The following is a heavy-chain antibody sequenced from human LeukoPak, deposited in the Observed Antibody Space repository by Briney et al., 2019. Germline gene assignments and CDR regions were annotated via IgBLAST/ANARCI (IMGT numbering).Heavy chain of an antibody. CDR2: IYSGGST. CDR3: AARRRTLLTRDY. J-gene: IGHJ4*02. V-gene: IGHV3-66*01. CDR1: GFTFSSYA. D-gene: IGHD1-26*01. Sequence: QPGGSLRLSCAASGFTFSSYAMSWVRQAPGKGLEWVSVIYSGGSTYYADSVKGRFTISRDNSKNTLYLQMNSLRAEDTAVYYCAARRRTLLTRDYWGQGTLVTVSS.